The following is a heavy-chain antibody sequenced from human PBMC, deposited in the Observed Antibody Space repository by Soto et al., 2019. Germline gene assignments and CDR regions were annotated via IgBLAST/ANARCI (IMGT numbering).Heavy chain of an antibody. CDR1: GGSISSGGYS. J-gene: IGHJ4*02. Sequence: QLQLQESGSGLVKPSQTLSLTCAVSGGSISSGGYSWSWIRQPPGKGLEWIGYIYHSGSPYYNPALKRRVTMSVDRSKSQFSLKLSSVTAAATAVYYFARVPAYWGQGTLVTVSS. CDR3: ARVPAY. V-gene: IGHV4-30-2*01. CDR2: IYHSGSP.